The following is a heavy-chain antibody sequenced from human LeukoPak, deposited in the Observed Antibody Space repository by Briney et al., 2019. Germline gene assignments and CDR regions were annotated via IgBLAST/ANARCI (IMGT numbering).Heavy chain of an antibody. D-gene: IGHD5-12*01. CDR2: IYYSGST. J-gene: IGHJ4*02. CDR1: GGSISSGDYY. V-gene: IGHV4-30-4*01. Sequence: PSETLSLTCTVSGGSISSGDYYWSWIRQPPGKGLEWIGYIYYSGSTYYNPSLKSRVTISVDTSKNQFSLKLSSVTAADTAVYYCARGDIVATFYWVYWGQGTLVTVSS. CDR3: ARGDIVATFYWVY.